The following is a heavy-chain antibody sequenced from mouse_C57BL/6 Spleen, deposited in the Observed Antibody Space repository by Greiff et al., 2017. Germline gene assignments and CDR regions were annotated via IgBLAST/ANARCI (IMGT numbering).Heavy chain of an antibody. CDR2: IWTGGGT. CDR1: GFSLTSYA. J-gene: IGHJ1*03. CDR3: ARVITTVVAKDRYFDV. Sequence: QVQLQQSGPGLVAPSQRLSITCTVSGFSLTSYAISWVRQPPGKGLEWLGVIWTGGGTNYNSALKSRLSISKDNSKSQVFLKMNSLQTDDTARYYCARVITTVVAKDRYFDVWGTGTTVTVSS. D-gene: IGHD1-1*01. V-gene: IGHV2-9-1*01.